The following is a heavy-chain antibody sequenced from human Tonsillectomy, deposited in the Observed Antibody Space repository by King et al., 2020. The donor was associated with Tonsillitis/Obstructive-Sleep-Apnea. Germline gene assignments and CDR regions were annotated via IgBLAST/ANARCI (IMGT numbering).Heavy chain of an antibody. V-gene: IGHV1-2*06. D-gene: IGHD4-11*01. CDR2: INPNSGGT. J-gene: IGHJ4*02. CDR3: TRSADDYSNDLFSI. CDR1: GYTFTGYY. Sequence: QLVQSGAEVKKPGASVKVSCKASGYTFTGYYMHWVRQAPGQGLEWMGRINPNSGGTNYAQKFQGRGTMTRDTSIGTAYMALSRLRTDDTAVYYCTRSADDYSNDLFSIWGQGTLVTVSS.